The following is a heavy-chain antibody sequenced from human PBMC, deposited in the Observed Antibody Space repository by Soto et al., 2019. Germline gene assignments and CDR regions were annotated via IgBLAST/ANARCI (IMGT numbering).Heavy chain of an antibody. V-gene: IGHV3-66*01. CDR3: ARVGYSAYDSDY. CDR1: GFSVSTKY. Sequence: GGSLRLSCEASGFSVSTKYISWVRQAPGKGLEWVSVIYSDGSTYYADSVKGRFTISGDNSKNTVYLQIKSLRAKDTAIHYCARVGYSAYDSDYWGQGTLVTVSS. CDR2: IYSDGST. D-gene: IGHD5-12*01. J-gene: IGHJ4*02.